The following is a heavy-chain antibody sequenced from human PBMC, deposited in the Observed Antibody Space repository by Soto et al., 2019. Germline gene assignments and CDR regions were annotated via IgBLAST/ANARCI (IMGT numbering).Heavy chain of an antibody. CDR2: IYYSGST. V-gene: IGHV4-59*01. D-gene: IGHD4-4*01. Sequence: SETLSLTCTVSGGSISSYYWSWIRQPPGKGLEWIGYIYYSGSTNYNPSLKSRVTISVDTSKNQFSLKLSSVTAADTAVYYCARVTWGYSNYVQHPYHMDVWGKGTTVTVSS. J-gene: IGHJ6*03. CDR1: GGSISSYY. CDR3: ARVTWGYSNYVQHPYHMDV.